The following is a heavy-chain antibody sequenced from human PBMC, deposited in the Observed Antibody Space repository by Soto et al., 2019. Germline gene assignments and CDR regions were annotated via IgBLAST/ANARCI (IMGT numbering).Heavy chain of an antibody. CDR2: ISTSSSYI. CDR1: GFTFSVYN. D-gene: IGHD2-2*01. CDR3: ARVYCSSTSCYHFDS. V-gene: IGHV3-21*01. Sequence: EVQLVESGGGLVKPGGSLRLSCAASGFTFSVYNMNWVRQAPGKGLEWVSSISTSSSYITYADSAKGRFTISRDNAKNSLYLQMNSLSAEDTAVYYCARVYCSSTSCYHFDSWGQGTLVTVSS. J-gene: IGHJ4*02.